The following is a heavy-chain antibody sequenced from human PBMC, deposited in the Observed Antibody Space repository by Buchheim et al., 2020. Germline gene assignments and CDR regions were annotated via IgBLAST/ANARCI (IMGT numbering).Heavy chain of an antibody. J-gene: IGHJ5*02. D-gene: IGHD6-6*01. CDR3: AREGIAARRLTVRRGWFDP. CDR1: GYTFTGYY. CDR2: INPNSGGT. V-gene: IGHV1-2*02. Sequence: QVQLVQSGAEVKKPGASVKVSCKASGYTFTGYYMHWVRQAPGQGLEWMGWINPNSGGTNYAKKFQGRVTMTRDTSISTAYMELSRLRSDDTAVYYCAREGIAARRLTVRRGWFDPWGQGTL.